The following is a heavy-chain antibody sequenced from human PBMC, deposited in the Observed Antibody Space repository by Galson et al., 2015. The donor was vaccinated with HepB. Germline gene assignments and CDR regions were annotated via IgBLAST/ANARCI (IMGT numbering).Heavy chain of an antibody. Sequence: SASLSLTCTVSGGSISSYYWSWIRQPPGEGLEWIGYIYYSGSTNYNPSLKSRVTISVDTSKNQFSLKLSSVTAADTAVYYCARHSSAWYHFDYWGQGSLVTVSS. CDR3: ARHSSAWYHFDY. CDR2: IYYSGST. V-gene: IGHV4-59*08. D-gene: IGHD6-19*01. CDR1: GGSISSYY. J-gene: IGHJ4*02.